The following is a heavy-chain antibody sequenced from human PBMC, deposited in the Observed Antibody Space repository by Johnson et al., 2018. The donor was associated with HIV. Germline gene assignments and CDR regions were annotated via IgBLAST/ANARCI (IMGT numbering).Heavy chain of an antibody. CDR2: ISYDGINK. D-gene: IGHD6-13*01. Sequence: QVQLVESGGGVVQPGRSLRLSCAASGFTFSTFAIHWVRQAPGKGLDCVAVISYDGINKYYADSVKGRFTISRDNSENTAYLQMNGRTVEDTAVYYCTTDGYSSSWNRDAFDIWGQGTMVTVSS. CDR3: TTDGYSSSWNRDAFDI. V-gene: IGHV3-30-3*01. J-gene: IGHJ3*02. CDR1: GFTFSTFA.